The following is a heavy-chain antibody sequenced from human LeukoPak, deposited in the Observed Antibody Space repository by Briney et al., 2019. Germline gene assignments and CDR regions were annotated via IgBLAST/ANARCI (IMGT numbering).Heavy chain of an antibody. D-gene: IGHD1-26*01. CDR2: IYTSGSI. Sequence: SETLSLTCTVSGGSISSYYWSWIRQPAGKGLEWIGRIYTSGSITYNPSLKSRVSMSVDTSKNQFSLKLSSVTAADTAVYYCAREADGTSGSYLDYWGQGTLVTVSS. V-gene: IGHV4-4*07. J-gene: IGHJ4*02. CDR3: AREADGTSGSYLDY. CDR1: GGSISSYY.